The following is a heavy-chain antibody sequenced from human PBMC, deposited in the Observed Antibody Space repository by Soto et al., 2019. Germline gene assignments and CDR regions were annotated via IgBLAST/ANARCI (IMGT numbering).Heavy chain of an antibody. CDR2: IWYDGSNK. CDR1: GFTFSNYG. Sequence: QVQLVESGGGVVQPGRSLTLSCAASGFTFSNYGMHWVRQAPGKGLEWVAIIWYDGSNKYYADSVKGRFTISRDNSKNTLYLQMNSLSAEDTAVYYCARDYDGNTATPWGQGTLVTVSS. V-gene: IGHV3-33*01. J-gene: IGHJ4*02. CDR3: ARDYDGNTATP. D-gene: IGHD5-18*01.